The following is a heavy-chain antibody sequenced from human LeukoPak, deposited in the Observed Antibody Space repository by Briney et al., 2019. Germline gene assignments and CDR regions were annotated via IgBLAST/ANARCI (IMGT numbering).Heavy chain of an antibody. CDR2: INSDGSDK. CDR1: GFNLSSFW. V-gene: IGHV3-7*01. D-gene: IGHD3-3*01. J-gene: IGHJ4*02. CDR3: ARNTYYDFWSRHYGLDF. Sequence: GGSLRLSCAASGFNLSSFWVNWVRQVRGKVLEGVANINSDGSDKYYVDCVKGRFTISRDNGKNSLYLEVHSLRAEDTAVYYCARNTYYDFWSRHYGLDFWGQGTLVPVSS.